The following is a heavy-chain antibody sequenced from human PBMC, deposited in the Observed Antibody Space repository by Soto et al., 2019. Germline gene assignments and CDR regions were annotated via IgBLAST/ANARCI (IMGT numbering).Heavy chain of an antibody. CDR2: ISAYNGNT. D-gene: IGHD3-10*01. J-gene: IGHJ6*02. CDR3: ETSTTTYYYGSGSQGTWERNYDGMDV. Sequence: QVQLVQSGAEVKKPGASVKVSCKSSGYTFTSYGISWVRQVPGQGLEWMVWISAYNGNTNNAQKIQGRGNRSTDTPTSTAYMELRSLRSDDPAVYYCETSTTTYYYGSGSQGTWERNYDGMDVWGQGTTVTVSS. CDR1: GYTFTSYG. V-gene: IGHV1-18*01.